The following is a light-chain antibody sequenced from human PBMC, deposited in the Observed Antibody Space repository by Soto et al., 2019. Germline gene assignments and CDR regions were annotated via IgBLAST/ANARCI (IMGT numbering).Light chain of an antibody. CDR1: SSDVGGYNY. CDR2: EVN. CDR3: SSYAGNNVLV. V-gene: IGLV2-8*01. J-gene: IGLJ2*01. Sequence: QSALTQPPSASGSPGQSVTIPCTGTSSDVGGYNYVSWYQQHPGKAPRLMIYEVNKRPSGVPYRFSGSKSGNTASLTVSGLQADDEAVYYCSSYAGNNVLVFGGGTKPPS.